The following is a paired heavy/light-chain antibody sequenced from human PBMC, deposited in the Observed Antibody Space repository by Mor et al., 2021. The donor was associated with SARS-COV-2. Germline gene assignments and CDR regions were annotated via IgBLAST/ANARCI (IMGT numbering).Light chain of an antibody. V-gene: IGKV3-11*01. J-gene: IGKJ4*01. Sequence: EIVLTQSPATLSLSPGETATLSCRASQSVSSYLAWYQQRPGQAPRLLIYNASNRATGIPARFSGSGSGTDFTLTISSLEPEDFAVYYCQQRSNWLAGTFGGGTKVEIK. CDR3: QQRSNWLAGT. CDR2: NAS. CDR1: QSVSSY.
Heavy chain of an antibody. D-gene: IGHD3-9*01. CDR1: GGSISSGGYS. CDR3: AREYYDVLTGSFYFDY. Sequence: QLQLQESGSGLVKPSQTLSLTCAVSGGSISSGGYSWNWIRQPPGRGLEWIGYIYQSGSTYYNPSLKSRVTISVDRSKNQFSLKLSSVTAADTAVYYCAREYYDVLTGSFYFDYWGQGTLVTVSS. V-gene: IGHV4-30-2*01. J-gene: IGHJ4*02. CDR2: IYQSGST.